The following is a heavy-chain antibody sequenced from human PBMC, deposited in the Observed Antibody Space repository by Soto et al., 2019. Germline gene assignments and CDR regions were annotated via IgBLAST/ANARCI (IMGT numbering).Heavy chain of an antibody. Sequence: SETLSLTCAVYSESFSKYYWNWIRQSPGKGLEWIGEINQSGSTNYNPSLKSRVTISIDTSKNQFSLKLNSVTAADTAMYYCARCYYNDSGSSFQYWGHRNQVT. D-gene: IGHD3-10*01. CDR2: INQSGST. V-gene: IGHV4-34*01. J-gene: IGHJ4*01. CDR1: SESFSKYY. CDR3: ARCYYNDSGSSFQY.